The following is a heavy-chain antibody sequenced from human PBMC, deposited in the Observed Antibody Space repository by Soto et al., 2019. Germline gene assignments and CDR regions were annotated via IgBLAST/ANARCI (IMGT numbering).Heavy chain of an antibody. V-gene: IGHV4-59*01. CDR2: IYYSGST. CDR3: ARLQRIVGATTFDY. D-gene: IGHD1-26*01. Sequence: SETLSLTCTVSGGSISSYYWSWIRQPPGKGLEWIGYIYYSGSTNYNPSLKSRVTISVDTSKNQFSLKLSSVTAADTAVYYCARLQRIVGATTFDYWGQGTLVTVSS. J-gene: IGHJ4*02. CDR1: GGSISSYY.